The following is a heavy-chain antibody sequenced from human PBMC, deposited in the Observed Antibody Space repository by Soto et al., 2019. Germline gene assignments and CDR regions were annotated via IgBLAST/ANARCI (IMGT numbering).Heavy chain of an antibody. Sequence: QSQTLSLTCAISGDSVSSNSAAWNWIRQSPSRGLEWLGRTYYRSKWYNDYAVSVKSRITINPDTSKNQFALQLNSVTPEDTAVYYCARDSTTVTLSSSSGDAFYIWGQGTMVTVSS. CDR3: ARDSTTVTLSSSSGDAFYI. D-gene: IGHD4-17*01. CDR2: TYYRSKWYN. CDR1: GDSVSSNSAA. V-gene: IGHV6-1*01. J-gene: IGHJ3*02.